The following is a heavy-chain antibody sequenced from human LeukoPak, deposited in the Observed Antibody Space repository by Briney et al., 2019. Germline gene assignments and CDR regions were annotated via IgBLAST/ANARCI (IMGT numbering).Heavy chain of an antibody. CDR2: IYYSGST. CDR1: GGSISSYY. Sequence: SETLSLTCTVSGGSISSYYWSWIRQPPGKGLEWIGYIYYSGSTNYNPSLKSRVTISVDTSKNQFSLKLSSVTAADTAVYCCATHSSSWYGNSFDCWGQGTLVTVSS. J-gene: IGHJ4*02. D-gene: IGHD6-13*01. CDR3: ATHSSSWYGNSFDC. V-gene: IGHV4-59*01.